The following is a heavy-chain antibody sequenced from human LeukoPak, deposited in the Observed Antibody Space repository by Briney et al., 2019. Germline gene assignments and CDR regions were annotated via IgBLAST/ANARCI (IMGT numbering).Heavy chain of an antibody. V-gene: IGHV4/OR15-8*02. CDR2: IYHNGTR. CDR1: VGSISSGNR. D-gene: IGHD2-2*02. Sequence: ETLSLTCAVSVGSISSGNRWSWVRQSPGKGLEWIGEIYHNGTRNYNPSLKSRVTISTDTFKNHFSLKLTSVTAADTAVYYCATAPILRGEGGEHYKYGMDVWGQGTTVIVSS. J-gene: IGHJ6*02. CDR3: ATAPILRGEGGEHYKYGMDV.